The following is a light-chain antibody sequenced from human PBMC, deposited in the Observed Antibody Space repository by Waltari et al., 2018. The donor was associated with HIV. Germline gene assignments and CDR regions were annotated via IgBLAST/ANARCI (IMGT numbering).Light chain of an antibody. CDR1: RSNIGAGYD. V-gene: IGLV1-40*01. CDR2: DNT. CDR3: QSYDSSLSGYV. Sequence: QSVLTQPPSVSGAPGQRVTISCTGSRSNIGAGYDVQWYQQLPGTAPKLLIYDNTNRPSGVPDRISGSKSGTSASLAITGLQAEDEADYYCQSYDSSLSGYVFGTGTKVTVL. J-gene: IGLJ1*01.